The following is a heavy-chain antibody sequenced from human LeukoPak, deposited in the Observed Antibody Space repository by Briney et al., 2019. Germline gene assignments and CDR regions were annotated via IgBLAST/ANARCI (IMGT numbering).Heavy chain of an antibody. CDR1: GITFSDYA. Sequence: PGGSLRLSCVASGITFSDYAMHWVRQAPGQGLEWVAAISSDGGNEHYADSVEGRFTISRDNSKNTLFLQVDSLSTEDRAVYYCARNDYGDYYFDYWGQGTLVTVSS. V-gene: IGHV3-30*04. CDR2: ISSDGGNE. D-gene: IGHD4-17*01. J-gene: IGHJ4*02. CDR3: ARNDYGDYYFDY.